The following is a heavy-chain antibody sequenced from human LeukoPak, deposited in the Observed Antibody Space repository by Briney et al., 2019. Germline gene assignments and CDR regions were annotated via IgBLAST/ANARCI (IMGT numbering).Heavy chain of an antibody. CDR2: IYYSGST. D-gene: IGHD1-20*01. CDR1: GGSISSHY. V-gene: IGHV4-59*11. CDR3: ARGPAYNWNEYYFDY. Sequence: PSETLSLTCTVSGGSISSHYWSWIRQPPGKGLEWIGYIYYSGSTNYNPSLKSRVTISVDTSKNQFSLKLSSVTAADTAVYYCARGPAYNWNEYYFDYWGQGTLVTVSS. J-gene: IGHJ4*02.